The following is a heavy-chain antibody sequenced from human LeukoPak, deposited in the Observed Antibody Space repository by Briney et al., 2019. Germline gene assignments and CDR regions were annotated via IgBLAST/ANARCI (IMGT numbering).Heavy chain of an antibody. CDR1: GGSFSGYY. Sequence: PSETLSLTCAVYGGSFSGYYWSWIRQPPGKGLEWIGEINHSGSTNYNPSLKSRVTISVDTSKNQFSLKLSSVTAADTAVYYCARGRRAMVRGAADAFDIWGQGTMVTVSS. J-gene: IGHJ3*02. CDR2: INHSGST. CDR3: ARGRRAMVRGAADAFDI. D-gene: IGHD3-10*01. V-gene: IGHV4-34*01.